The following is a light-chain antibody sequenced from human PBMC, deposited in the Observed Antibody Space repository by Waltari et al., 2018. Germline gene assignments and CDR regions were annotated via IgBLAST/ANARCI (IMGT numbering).Light chain of an antibody. Sequence: SYTLTQPPAVSVAPGKTATITCGGNQIGNKRGHWYQQKPGQAPVLVVSDDDDRPSGIPERFSGSNSWSTATLTISRVEAGDEADYFCQVWDSNSDHVVVFGGGTKLTVL. J-gene: IGLJ2*01. CDR1: QIGNKR. CDR3: QVWDSNSDHVVV. V-gene: IGLV3-21*03. CDR2: DDD.